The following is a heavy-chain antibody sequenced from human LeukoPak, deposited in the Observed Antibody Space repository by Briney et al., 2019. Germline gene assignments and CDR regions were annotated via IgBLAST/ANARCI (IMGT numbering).Heavy chain of an antibody. Sequence: PSETLSLTCTVSGGSISSSSYYWGWIRQPPGKGLECIGYIYYSGSANYNPSLMSRVTMSVDTSKNQFSLQLSSVTAADTAVYYCVRASRHGNSGWYGDYWGQGIQVTVSS. CDR2: IYYSGSA. J-gene: IGHJ4*02. D-gene: IGHD6-19*01. CDR3: VRASRHGNSGWYGDY. CDR1: GGSISSSSYY. V-gene: IGHV4-61*05.